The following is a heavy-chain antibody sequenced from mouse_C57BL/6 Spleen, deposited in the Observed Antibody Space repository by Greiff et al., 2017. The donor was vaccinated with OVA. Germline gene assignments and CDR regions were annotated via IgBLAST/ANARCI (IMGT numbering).Heavy chain of an antibody. J-gene: IGHJ1*03. CDR3: ARRGYYDGYHHWYFDV. CDR1: GFTFSDYG. CDR2: ISSGSSTI. Sequence: EVQLVESGGGLVKPGGSLKLSCAASGFTFSDYGMHWVRQAPEKGLEWVAYISSGSSTIYYADTVKGRFTISRDNAKNTLFLRMTSLRSEDTAMYYCARRGYYDGYHHWYFDVWGTGTTVTVSS. D-gene: IGHD2-3*01. V-gene: IGHV5-17*01.